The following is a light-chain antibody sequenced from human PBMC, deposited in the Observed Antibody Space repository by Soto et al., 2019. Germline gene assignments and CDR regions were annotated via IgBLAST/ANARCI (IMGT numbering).Light chain of an antibody. V-gene: IGLV2-23*02. J-gene: IGLJ1*01. CDR3: YSYAGSYPRV. Sequence: QSVLTQPASVSGSPGQSITISCTGTSRDIGTSNLVSWYQQYPGKAPKLMIYEVTKRPSGISYRFSGSKSGNTASLTISGLQPEDEADYYCYSYAGSYPRVFGTGTKVTVL. CDR2: EVT. CDR1: SRDIGTSNL.